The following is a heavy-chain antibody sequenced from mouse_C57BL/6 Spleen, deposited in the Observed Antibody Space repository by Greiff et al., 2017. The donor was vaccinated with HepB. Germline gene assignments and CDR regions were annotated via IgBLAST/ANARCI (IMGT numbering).Heavy chain of an antibody. D-gene: IGHD2-1*01. CDR1: GYTFTEYT. J-gene: IGHJ2*01. V-gene: IGHV1-62-2*01. CDR3: AREEIYYGNYEGFDY. CDR2: FYPGSGSI. Sequence: QVQLKESGAELVKPGASVKLSCKASGYTFTEYTIHWVKQRSGQGLEWIGWFYPGSGSIKYNEKFKDKATLTADKSSSTVYMELSRLTSEDSAVYFCAREEIYYGNYEGFDYWGQGTTLTVSS.